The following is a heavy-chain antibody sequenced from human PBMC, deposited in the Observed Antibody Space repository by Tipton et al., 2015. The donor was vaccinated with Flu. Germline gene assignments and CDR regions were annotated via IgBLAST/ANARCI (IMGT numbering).Heavy chain of an antibody. Sequence: QVQLVQSGAEVKKPGASVKISCKTFGYTFTSFGLSWVRQAPGQGLEWMGWIRGYNGNTNYAQKFQGRVTMTTDTSTNTAYMELRSLRSDDTALYYCARDHGERAMATDYWGQGTLVTVSS. CDR2: IRGYNGNT. CDR3: ARDHGERAMATDY. D-gene: IGHD5-18*01. CDR1: GYTFTSFG. V-gene: IGHV1-18*01. J-gene: IGHJ4*02.